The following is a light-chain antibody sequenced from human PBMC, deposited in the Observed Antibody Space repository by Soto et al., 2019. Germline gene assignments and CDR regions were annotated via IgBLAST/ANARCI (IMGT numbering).Light chain of an antibody. J-gene: IGKJ2*01. V-gene: IGKV3-20*01. Sequence: EVVLTQSPGTLSLSPGERATLSCRASQSVSSTFLAWYQHKAGQAPRLLIHAASTGATGIPARFRGSGSGTDFTLTISSLEPEDSAVYFCHHYGDSPQAFGQGTKLESK. CDR3: HHYGDSPQA. CDR1: QSVSSTF. CDR2: AAS.